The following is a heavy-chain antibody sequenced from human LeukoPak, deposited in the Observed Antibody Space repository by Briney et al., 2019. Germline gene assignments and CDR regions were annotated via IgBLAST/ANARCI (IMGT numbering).Heavy chain of an antibody. Sequence: SETLSLTCAVYGGSFSGYYWSWIRQPPGKGLEWIGEINHSGSTNYNPSLKSRVTISVDTSKNQFSLKLSSVTAADTAVYYCARGLSAIVYWGQGTLVTVFS. CDR1: GGSFSGYY. V-gene: IGHV4-34*01. CDR2: INHSGST. D-gene: IGHD2-15*01. J-gene: IGHJ4*02. CDR3: ARGLSAIVY.